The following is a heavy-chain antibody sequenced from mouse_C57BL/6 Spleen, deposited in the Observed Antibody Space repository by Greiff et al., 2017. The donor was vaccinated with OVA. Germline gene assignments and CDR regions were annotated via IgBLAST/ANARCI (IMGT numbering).Heavy chain of an antibody. CDR3: SRDYYYGSGYAMDD. D-gene: IGHD1-1*01. CDR1: GFTFSDYG. CDR2: ISSGSSTI. J-gene: IGHJ4*01. Sequence: EVHLVESGGGLVKPGGSLKLSCAASGFTFSDYGMHWVRQAPEKGLEWVAYISSGSSTIYYADTVKGRFTISRDNAKNTLFLQMTSLRSEDTAMYYCSRDYYYGSGYAMDDWGKGTSVTVSS. V-gene: IGHV5-17*01.